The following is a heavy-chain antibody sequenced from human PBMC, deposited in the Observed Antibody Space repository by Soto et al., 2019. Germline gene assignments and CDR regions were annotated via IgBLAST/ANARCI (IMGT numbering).Heavy chain of an antibody. V-gene: IGHV3-13*01. Sequence: GGSLRLSCAASGFTFSSYDMHWVRQATGKGLEWVSAIGTAGDTYYPGSVKGRFTISRENAKNSLYLQMNSLRAGDTAVYYCERALSSGYYYFDAFDIWGPGTMVTVSS. D-gene: IGHD3-22*01. CDR2: IGTAGDT. CDR1: GFTFSSYD. CDR3: ERALSSGYYYFDAFDI. J-gene: IGHJ3*02.